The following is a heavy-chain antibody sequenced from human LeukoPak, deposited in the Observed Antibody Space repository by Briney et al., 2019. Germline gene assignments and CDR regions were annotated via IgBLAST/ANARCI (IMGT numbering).Heavy chain of an antibody. CDR3: ARDCGSGSYWVYYYYYYMDV. CDR1: GYSFNSQG. Sequence: ASVKVSCKASGYSFNSQGMNWVRQAPGQGLEWMGWINPNSGGTNYAQKFQGRVTMTRDTSISTAYMELSRLRSDDTAVYYCARDCGSGSYWVYYYYYYMDVWGKGTTVTISS. CDR2: INPNSGGT. J-gene: IGHJ6*03. D-gene: IGHD3-10*01. V-gene: IGHV1-2*02.